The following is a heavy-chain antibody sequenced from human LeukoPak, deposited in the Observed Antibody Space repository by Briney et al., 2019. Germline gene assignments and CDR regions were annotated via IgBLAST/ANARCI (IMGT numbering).Heavy chain of an antibody. CDR1: GYTFTGYY. CDR2: INPNSGGT. J-gene: IGHJ4*02. Sequence: ASVKVACKASGYTFTGYYMHWVRQAPGQGLEWMGWINPNSGGTNYAQKFQGRVTMTRDTSISTAYMELSRLRSDDTAVYYCARARPDCSSTSCYLPRLYYFDYWGQGTLVTVSS. D-gene: IGHD2-2*01. V-gene: IGHV1-2*02. CDR3: ARARPDCSSTSCYLPRLYYFDY.